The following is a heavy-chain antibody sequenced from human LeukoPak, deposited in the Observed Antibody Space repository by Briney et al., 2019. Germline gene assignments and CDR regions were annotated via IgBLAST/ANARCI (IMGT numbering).Heavy chain of an antibody. V-gene: IGHV3-21*01. J-gene: IGHJ6*03. CDR2: ITSSSSYI. D-gene: IGHD1-26*01. CDR3: ARDPYSGGYGDYYYYYMDL. Sequence: TGGSLRLSCAASGFTFSSYEMNWVRQAPGKWLEWVSSITSSSSYIYYADSVKGRFTISRDNAKNSLYLQMNSLRAEDTAVYYCARDPYSGGYGDYYYYYMDLWGQGTTVTISS. CDR1: GFTFSSYE.